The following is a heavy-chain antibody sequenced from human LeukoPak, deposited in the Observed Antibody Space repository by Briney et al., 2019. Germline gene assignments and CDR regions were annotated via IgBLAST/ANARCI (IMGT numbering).Heavy chain of an antibody. CDR2: INSDGSST. D-gene: IGHD6-6*01. J-gene: IGHJ4*02. CDR3: ARDVLSIAARPSDY. V-gene: IGHV3-74*01. CDR1: GFTFSSYW. Sequence: GGSLRLSCAASGFTFSSYWMHWVRQAPGKGQVWVSRINSDGSSTSYADSVKGRFTISRDNAKNTLYLQMNSLRAEDTAVYYCARDVLSIAARPSDYWGQGTLVTVSS.